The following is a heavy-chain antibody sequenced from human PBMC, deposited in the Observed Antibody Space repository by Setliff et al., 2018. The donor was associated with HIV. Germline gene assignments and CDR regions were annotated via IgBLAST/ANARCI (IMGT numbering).Heavy chain of an antibody. CDR3: ARARTTVIRTVWFDR. J-gene: IGHJ5*02. CDR1: GGSISSYY. D-gene: IGHD4-17*01. Sequence: PSETLSLTCTVSGGSISSYYWSWIRQPPGKGLEWIGYIYYSGSTNYNPSLKSRVTISVDTSKNQFSLKLSSATAADTAVYYCARARTTVIRTVWFDRWGQGTLVTVSS. CDR2: IYYSGST. V-gene: IGHV4-59*01.